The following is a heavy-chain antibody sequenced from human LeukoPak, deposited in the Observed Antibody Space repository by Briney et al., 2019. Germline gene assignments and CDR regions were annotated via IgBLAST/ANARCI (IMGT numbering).Heavy chain of an antibody. D-gene: IGHD5-12*01. CDR2: ISGSGGST. V-gene: IGHV3-23*01. CDR3: AKVGGSGYDSNYYGMDV. CDR1: GFTFSSYA. Sequence: GGSLRLSCAASGFTFSSYAMSWVRQAPGKGPEWVSAISGSGGSTYYADSVKGRFTISRDNSKNTLYLQMNSLRAEDTAVYYCAKVGGSGYDSNYYGMDVWGQGTTVTVSS. J-gene: IGHJ6*02.